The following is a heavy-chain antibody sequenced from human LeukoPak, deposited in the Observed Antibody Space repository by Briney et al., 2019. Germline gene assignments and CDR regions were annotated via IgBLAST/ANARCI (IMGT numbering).Heavy chain of an antibody. D-gene: IGHD3-10*01. CDR2: ISGSGGST. Sequence: GGSLRLSCAASGFTFSSYSMNWVRQAPGKGLEWVSAISGSGGSTYYADSVKGRSTISRDNSKNTLYLQMSSLRAEDTAVYYCAKFGLAGSGRYHDAFDIWGQGTMVTVSS. V-gene: IGHV3-23*01. J-gene: IGHJ3*02. CDR3: AKFGLAGSGRYHDAFDI. CDR1: GFTFSSYS.